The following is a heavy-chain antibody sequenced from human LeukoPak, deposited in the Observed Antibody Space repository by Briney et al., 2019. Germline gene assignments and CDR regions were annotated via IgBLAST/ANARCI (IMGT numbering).Heavy chain of an antibody. V-gene: IGHV4-30-2*01. CDR2: IYHSGST. J-gene: IGHJ4*02. D-gene: IGHD3-3*01. CDR3: ARVVVGYDFWSGYYMPYYFDY. CDR1: GGSISRGGYS. Sequence: SQTLSLTCAVSGGSISRGGYSWSWIRQPPGKGLEWIGYIYHSGSTYYNPSLKSRVTISVDRSKNQFSLKLSSVTAADTAVYYCARVVVGYDFWSGYYMPYYFDYRGQGTLVTVSS.